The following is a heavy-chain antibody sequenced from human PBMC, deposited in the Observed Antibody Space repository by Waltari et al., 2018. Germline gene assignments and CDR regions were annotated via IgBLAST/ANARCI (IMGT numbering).Heavy chain of an antibody. CDR1: GYTFTGYY. J-gene: IGHJ4*02. D-gene: IGHD4-17*01. V-gene: IGHV1-2*06. CDR3: ARATVTTTHPNDY. Sequence: QVQLVQSGAEVKKPGASVKVSCKASGYTFTGYYMHWGRQALGQGLEWMGRINPNSGGTNYAQKFQGRVTMTRDTSISTAYMELSRLRSDDTAVYYCARATVTTTHPNDYWGQGTLVTVSS. CDR2: INPNSGGT.